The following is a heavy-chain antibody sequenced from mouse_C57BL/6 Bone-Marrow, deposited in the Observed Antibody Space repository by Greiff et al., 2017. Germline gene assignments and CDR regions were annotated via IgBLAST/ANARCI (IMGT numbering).Heavy chain of an antibody. CDR3: ARDYGSSLYFDY. CDR2: IFPGSGST. D-gene: IGHD1-1*01. Sequence: VKLVESGPELVKPGASVKLSCKASGYTFTDYYINWVKQRPGQGLEWIGWIFPGSGSTYYNEKFKGKATLTVDKSSSTAYMLLSSLTSEDSAVYFGARDYGSSLYFDYWGQGTTLTVSS. V-gene: IGHV1-75*01. CDR1: GYTFTDYY. J-gene: IGHJ2*01.